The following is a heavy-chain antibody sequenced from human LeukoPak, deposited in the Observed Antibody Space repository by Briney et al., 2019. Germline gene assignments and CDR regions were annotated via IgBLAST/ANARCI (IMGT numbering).Heavy chain of an antibody. V-gene: IGHV3-53*01. CDR1: GLVVTNNY. CDR3: ATLYGGQRADGY. Sequence: PGGSLRLSCAASGLVVTNNYMSWVRQAPGKGLEWVSSIYAGETTEYAGSVKGRFTISRDTSKNTLYLQMNSLRTEDTAVYYCATLYGGQRADGYWGQGTLVTVSS. J-gene: IGHJ4*02. CDR2: IYAGETT. D-gene: IGHD2-15*01.